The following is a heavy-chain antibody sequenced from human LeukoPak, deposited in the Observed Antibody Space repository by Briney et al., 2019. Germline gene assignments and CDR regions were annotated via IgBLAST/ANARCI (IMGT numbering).Heavy chain of an antibody. CDR1: GFTFSSYG. CDR3: AKDLGIAARLGDYEVDS. V-gene: IGHV3-30*18. CDR2: ISYDGNNK. D-gene: IGHD6-6*01. Sequence: GGSLRLSCAASGFTFSSYGMHWVRQAPGKGLEWVAVISYDGNNKHYVDSVKGRFTISRDNSKNTLYLQMNSLRAEDTAVYYCAKDLGIAARLGDYEVDSWGQGTLLTVSS. J-gene: IGHJ4*02.